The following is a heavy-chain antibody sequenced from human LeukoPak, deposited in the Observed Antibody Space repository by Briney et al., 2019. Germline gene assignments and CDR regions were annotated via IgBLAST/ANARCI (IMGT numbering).Heavy chain of an antibody. J-gene: IGHJ3*02. V-gene: IGHV4-34*01. CDR1: GGSFSGYY. Sequence: SETLSLTCAVYGGSFSGYYWSWIRQPPGKGLEWIGEINHSGSTNYNPSLKSRVTISVDTSKNQFSLKLSSVTAADTAVYYCARGDYYDSSGYNFVDAFDIWGQGTMVTVSS. D-gene: IGHD3-22*01. CDR2: INHSGST. CDR3: ARGDYYDSSGYNFVDAFDI.